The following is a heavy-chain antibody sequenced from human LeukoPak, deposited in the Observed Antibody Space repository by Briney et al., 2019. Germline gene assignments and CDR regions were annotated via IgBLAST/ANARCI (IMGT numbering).Heavy chain of an antibody. Sequence: GGSLRLSCAASGFTFSSYSMNWVRQAPGKGLEWVSSISSSSSYIYYADSVKGRFTISRDNAKNTLYLQMNSLRAEDTAVYYCARDRSYYYDSSGYYSWNWFDPWGQGTLVTVSS. V-gene: IGHV3-21*01. CDR3: ARDRSYYYDSSGYYSWNWFDP. J-gene: IGHJ5*02. CDR2: ISSSSSYI. CDR1: GFTFSSYS. D-gene: IGHD3-22*01.